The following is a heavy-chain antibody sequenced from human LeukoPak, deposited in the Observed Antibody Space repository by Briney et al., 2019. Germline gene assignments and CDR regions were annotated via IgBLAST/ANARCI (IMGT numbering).Heavy chain of an antibody. CDR1: GYTFTGYY. Sequence: ASVKVSCKAFGYTFTGYYMHWVRQAPGQGLEWMGRINPNSGGTNYAQKFQGRVTMTRDTSISTAYMELSRLRSDDTAVYYCARGAHRSGNAFDIWGQGTMVTVSS. CDR3: ARGAHRSGNAFDI. J-gene: IGHJ3*02. D-gene: IGHD2-15*01. CDR2: INPNSGGT. V-gene: IGHV1-2*06.